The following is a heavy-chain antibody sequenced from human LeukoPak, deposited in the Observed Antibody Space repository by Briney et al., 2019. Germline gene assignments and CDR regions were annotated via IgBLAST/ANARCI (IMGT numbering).Heavy chain of an antibody. J-gene: IGHJ4*02. CDR1: GFTFSNYR. V-gene: IGHV3-7*01. D-gene: IGHD6-13*01. CDR3: ARDRVAAAGTDYDY. CDR2: MKGDGSAR. Sequence: PGGSLRLSCAASGFTFSNYRMTWVRQAPGKGLEWVANMKGDGSARYYVDSVKGRFTISRDNAYNSLYLQMDSLRVEDTAVYYCARDRVAAAGTDYDYWGQGALVTVSS.